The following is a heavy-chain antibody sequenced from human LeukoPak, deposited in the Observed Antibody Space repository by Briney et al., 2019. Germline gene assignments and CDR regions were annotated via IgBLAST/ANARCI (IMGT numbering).Heavy chain of an antibody. D-gene: IGHD6-13*01. CDR1: GVSISSSNSY. V-gene: IGHV4-39*01. Sequence: SETLSLTCTVSGVSISSSNSYWGWIRQPPGKGLEWIGSIYYSGNTYYNASLKSQVSISIDTSKNQFSLRLTSVTAADTAVYYCANIAATGPDAFDIWGQGTMVTVSS. CDR2: IYYSGNT. J-gene: IGHJ3*02. CDR3: ANIAATGPDAFDI.